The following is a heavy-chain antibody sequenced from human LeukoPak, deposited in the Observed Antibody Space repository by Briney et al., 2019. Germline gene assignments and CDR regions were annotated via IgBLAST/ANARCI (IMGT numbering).Heavy chain of an antibody. Sequence: PGRSLRLSCAASGFTFDDYAMHWVRQAPGKGLEWVSGISWNSSSIGYAYSVKGRFTIFRDNAKNSLYLQMDSLRAEATALYYCAKTYYDSSGYYAFDYWGQGTLVTVSS. V-gene: IGHV3-9*01. D-gene: IGHD3-22*01. CDR2: ISWNSSSI. CDR1: GFTFDDYA. CDR3: AKTYYDSSGYYAFDY. J-gene: IGHJ4*02.